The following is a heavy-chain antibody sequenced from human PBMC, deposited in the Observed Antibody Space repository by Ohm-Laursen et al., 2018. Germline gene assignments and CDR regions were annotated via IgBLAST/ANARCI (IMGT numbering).Heavy chain of an antibody. J-gene: IGHJ5*02. CDR1: VGTLTRNA. V-gene: IGHV1-2*02. D-gene: IGHD2-15*01. CDR3: AGGGWNLLQRFDP. CDR2: ITPNSGGT. Sequence: SVKVSCKASVGTLTRNAIKWVRQAPGQGLERMGWITPNSGGTNYAQKFQGRVTMTRDTSISTAYMELSRLRSDDPAVFYCAGGGWNLLQRFDPWGQGTLVTVSS.